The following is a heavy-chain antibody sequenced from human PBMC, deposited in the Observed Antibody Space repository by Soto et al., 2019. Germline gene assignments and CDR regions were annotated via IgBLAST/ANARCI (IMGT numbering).Heavy chain of an antibody. CDR2: IIPIFGTA. CDR3: AGGDGWNYRDY. CDR1: GGTFSSYA. Sequence: QVQLVQSGAEVKKPGSSVKVSCKASGGTFSSYAISWVRQAPGQGLEWMGGIIPIFGTANYAQKFQGRVTIPADKSTSKADRELSSLRSEDTAVYYCAGGDGWNYRDYWGQGSLVTVSS. D-gene: IGHD3-16*01. J-gene: IGHJ4*02. V-gene: IGHV1-69*06.